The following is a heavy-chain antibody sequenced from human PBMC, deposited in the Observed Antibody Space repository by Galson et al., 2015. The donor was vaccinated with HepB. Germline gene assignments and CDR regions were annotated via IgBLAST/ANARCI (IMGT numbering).Heavy chain of an antibody. J-gene: IGHJ3*02. V-gene: IGHV3-23*01. D-gene: IGHD1-14*01. CDR2: IAAGGSNT. CDR3: AKYPRTLDI. CDR1: GFTFTNFA. Sequence: SLRLSCAASGFTFTNFAMSWVRQAPGKGLEWVSTIAAGGSNTFYADSVKGRFTISRDNSKNALYLQMNSLRVEDTALYYCAKYPRTLDIWGQGTMVTVSS.